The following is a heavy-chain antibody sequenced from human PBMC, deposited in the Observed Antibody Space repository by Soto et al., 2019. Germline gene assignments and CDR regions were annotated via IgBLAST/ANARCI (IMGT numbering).Heavy chain of an antibody. J-gene: IGHJ4*02. Sequence: ETLSLTCTVSGGPISSYYWSWIRQPPGKGLEWIGYIYYSGSTNYSPSLKSRVTISVDTSKNQFSLKLSSVTAADTAVYYCARGVAYCGGDCYDYWGQGTLVTVSS. CDR3: ARGVAYCGGDCYDY. D-gene: IGHD2-21*01. V-gene: IGHV4-59*01. CDR1: GGPISSYY. CDR2: IYYSGST.